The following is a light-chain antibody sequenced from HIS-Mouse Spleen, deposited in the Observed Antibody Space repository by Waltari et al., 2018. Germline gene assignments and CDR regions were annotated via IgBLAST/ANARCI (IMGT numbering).Light chain of an antibody. J-gene: IGKJ2*01. V-gene: IGKV1-39*01. Sequence: DIQMTQSPSSLSASVGDRVTITCRASQSISSYLNWYQQKPGKAPKLLIYAASSLQSGVPSRFSGSGSGTDFTLTIGSLQPEDFATYYCQQSYSTLMYTFGQGTKLEIK. CDR2: AAS. CDR1: QSISSY. CDR3: QQSYSTLMYT.